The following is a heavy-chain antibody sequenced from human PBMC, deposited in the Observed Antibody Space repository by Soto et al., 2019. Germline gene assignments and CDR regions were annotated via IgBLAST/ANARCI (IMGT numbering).Heavy chain of an antibody. J-gene: IGHJ4*02. V-gene: IGHV3-7*01. D-gene: IGHD3-10*01. CDR3: ASVGLWVMIGGDLDIVGFDY. CDR2: IRQDGSEK. CDR1: GFTFGTYW. Sequence: GGSLRLSCAASGFTFGTYWMSWVRQAPGKGLEWVATIRQDGSEKHCVDSVKGRFTISRDNAKNSLSLQMNSLRAEDTAVYYCASVGLWVMIGGDLDIVGFDYWGQGTLVT.